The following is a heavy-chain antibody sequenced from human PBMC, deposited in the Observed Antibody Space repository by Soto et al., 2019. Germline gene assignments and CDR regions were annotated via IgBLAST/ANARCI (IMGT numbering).Heavy chain of an antibody. CDR3: ARATYYDFWSGYSSDYYYGMDV. V-gene: IGHV1-69*13. J-gene: IGHJ6*02. Sequence: SVKVSCKASGGTFSSYAISWVRQAPGQGLEWMVGIIPIFGTANYAQKFQGRVTITADESTSTAYMELSSLRSEDTAVYYCARATYYDFWSGYSSDYYYGMDVWGQGTTVTVSS. D-gene: IGHD3-3*01. CDR2: IIPIFGTA. CDR1: GGTFSSYA.